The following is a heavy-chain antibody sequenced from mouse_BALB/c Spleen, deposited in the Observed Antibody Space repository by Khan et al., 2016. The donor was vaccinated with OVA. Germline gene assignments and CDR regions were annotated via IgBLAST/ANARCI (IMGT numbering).Heavy chain of an antibody. CDR1: GYSITSGYA. CDR2: ISYSGVT. CDR3: ARRNYYGYYFDY. J-gene: IGHJ2*01. Sequence: EVQLVESGPGLVKPSQSLSLTCTVTGYSITSGYAWNWIRQFPGNKLEWMGYISYSGVTSYTPSLKSRISITRDTSKNQFFLQLNSVTTEDTATCYCARRNYYGYYFDYWGQGTTLTVSS. D-gene: IGHD1-1*01. V-gene: IGHV3-2*02.